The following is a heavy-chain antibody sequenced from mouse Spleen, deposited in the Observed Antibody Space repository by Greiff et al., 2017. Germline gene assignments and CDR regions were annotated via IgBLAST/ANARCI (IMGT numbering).Heavy chain of an antibody. V-gene: IGHV1-4*01. D-gene: IGHD1-1*01. CDR3: ARDYYGSSYWYFDV. CDR1: GYTFTSYT. CDR2: INPSSGYT. Sequence: QVQLKESGAELARPGASVKMPCKASGYTFTSYTMHWVKQRPGQGLEWIGYINPSSGYTKYNQKFKDKATLTADKSSSTAYMQLSSLTSEDSAVYYCARDYYGSSYWYFDVWGAGTTVTVSS. J-gene: IGHJ1*01.